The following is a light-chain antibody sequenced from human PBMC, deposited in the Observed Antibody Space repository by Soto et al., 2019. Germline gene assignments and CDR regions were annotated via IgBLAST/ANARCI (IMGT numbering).Light chain of an antibody. CDR1: SSDFGTYNG. Sequence: QSALTQPPSVSGSPGQSVTMSCTGPSSDFGTYNGISWYQQPPGTAPKLIIYDIINRPSGVPDRFSGSRSGSTASLTISGLQAEDEGDYYCSSYTIRSTYVFGTGIKLTVL. J-gene: IGLJ1*01. CDR3: SSYTIRSTYV. CDR2: DII. V-gene: IGLV2-18*02.